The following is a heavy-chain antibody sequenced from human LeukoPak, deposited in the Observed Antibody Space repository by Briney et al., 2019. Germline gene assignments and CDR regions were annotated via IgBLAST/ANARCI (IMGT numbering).Heavy chain of an antibody. J-gene: IGHJ6*03. Sequence: PSETLSLTCAVYGGSFSDYSWSWIRQPPGKGLEGIGEINHSGGTNHNPSLMSLVIISVDTSKNPFSMKVSSVTAADTAVYYCARVGYSYPINDWSRTGLGAYPTKYYYYMDVWGKGTTVTVSS. CDR1: GGSFSDYS. CDR2: INHSGGT. D-gene: IGHD5-18*01. CDR3: ARVGYSYPINDWSRTGLGAYPTKYYYYMDV. V-gene: IGHV4-34*01.